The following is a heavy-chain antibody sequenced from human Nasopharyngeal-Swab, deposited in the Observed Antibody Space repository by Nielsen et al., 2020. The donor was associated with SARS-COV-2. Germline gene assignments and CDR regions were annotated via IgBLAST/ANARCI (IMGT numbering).Heavy chain of an antibody. CDR3: AKKFHYYDSSGYARGAFDY. CDR1: GFTFSNYA. V-gene: IGHV3-23*01. D-gene: IGHD3-22*01. CDR2: ITATGGST. Sequence: GESLKISCAASGFTFSNYAMGWVRQAPGKGLDWVSGITATGGSTYYADSVKGRFTISRDNSKNTLYLQMNSLRAEDTAVYYCAKKFHYYDSSGYARGAFDYWGQGTLVTVSS. J-gene: IGHJ4*02.